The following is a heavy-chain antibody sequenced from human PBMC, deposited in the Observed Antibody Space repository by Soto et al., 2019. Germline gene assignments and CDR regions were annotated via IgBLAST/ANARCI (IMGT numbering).Heavy chain of an antibody. V-gene: IGHV3-33*01. J-gene: IGHJ6*02. Sequence: QVQLVESGGGVVQPGRSLRLSCAASGFNFNNYGMHWVRQAPGKGLEWVAVIWNDGNGYYYANSVKGRFTISRDNSKNTLYLQMSSLRAEDTDVYYCARRQISPPTRGAASARGGMDVWGQGTTVTVSS. CDR2: IWNDGNGY. CDR1: GFNFNNYG. D-gene: IGHD6-13*01. CDR3: ARRQISPPTRGAASARGGMDV.